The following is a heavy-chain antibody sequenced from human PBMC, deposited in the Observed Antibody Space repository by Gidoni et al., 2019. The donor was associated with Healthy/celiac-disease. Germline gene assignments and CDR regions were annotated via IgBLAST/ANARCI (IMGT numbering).Heavy chain of an antibody. CDR1: GYSFTRYW. J-gene: IGHJ4*02. V-gene: IGHV5-51*01. Sequence: EVQLVQSGAEVKKPGESLKISCKGSGYSFTRYWIGWVRQMPGKGLEWMGIIYPGDSDTRYSPSFQGQVTISADKSISTAYLQWSSLKASDTAMYYCARPGYYDSSGYPFFDYWGQGTLVTVSS. CDR3: ARPGYYDSSGYPFFDY. CDR2: IYPGDSDT. D-gene: IGHD3-22*01.